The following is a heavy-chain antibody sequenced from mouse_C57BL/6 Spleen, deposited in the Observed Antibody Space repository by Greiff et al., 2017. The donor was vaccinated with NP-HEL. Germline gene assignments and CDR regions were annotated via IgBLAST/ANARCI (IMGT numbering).Heavy chain of an antibody. Sequence: EVKLLESEGGLVQPGSSMKLSCTASGFTFSDYYMAWVRQVPEKGLEWVANINYDGSSTYYLDSLKSRFIISRDNAKNTLYLQMSSLKSEDTATYYCAREAATGNFDYWGQGTTLTVSS. CDR3: AREAATGNFDY. J-gene: IGHJ2*01. CDR2: INYDGSST. D-gene: IGHD1-2*01. CDR1: GFTFSDYY. V-gene: IGHV5-16*01.